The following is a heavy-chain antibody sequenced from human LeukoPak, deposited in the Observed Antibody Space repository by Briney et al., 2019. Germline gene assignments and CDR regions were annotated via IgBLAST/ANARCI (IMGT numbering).Heavy chain of an antibody. CDR2: IYYSGST. CDR1: GGSMRTYY. J-gene: IGHJ6*03. D-gene: IGHD4/OR15-4a*01. V-gene: IGHV4-59*01. CDR3: ARRASDYGPGPNYYYYYYMDV. Sequence: SETLSLTCTVSGGSMRTYYWSWIRQPPGKGLEWIGYIYYSGSTNYNPSLKSRVTISVDTSKNQFSLKLSSVTAADTAVYYCARRASDYGPGPNYYYYYYMDVWGKGTTVTISS.